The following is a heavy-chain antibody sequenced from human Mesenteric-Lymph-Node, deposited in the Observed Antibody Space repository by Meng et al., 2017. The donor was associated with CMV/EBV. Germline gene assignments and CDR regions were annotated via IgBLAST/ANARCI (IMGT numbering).Heavy chain of an antibody. CDR1: GGSFSGYY. V-gene: IGHV4-34*01. D-gene: IGHD4-23*01. CDR2: INHSGST. Sequence: GHLQQWGAGLLKPSETLSLTCAVYGGSFSGYYWSWIRQPPGKGLEWIGEINHSGSTNYNPSLKSRVTISVDTSKNQFSLKLSSVTAADTAVYYCARHQRWLKSEGGFNYWGQGTLVTVSS. J-gene: IGHJ4*02. CDR3: ARHQRWLKSEGGFNY.